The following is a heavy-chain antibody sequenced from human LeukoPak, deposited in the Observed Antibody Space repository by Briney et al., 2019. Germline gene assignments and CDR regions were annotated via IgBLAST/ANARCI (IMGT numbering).Heavy chain of an antibody. V-gene: IGHV3-21*01. D-gene: IGHD3-3*01. CDR2: ISSGSSYI. J-gene: IGHJ4*02. CDR3: ATRIITVFGVANDY. Sequence: PGRSLRLSCVASAFTFSNYNMNWVRQAPGKGLEWVSSISSGSSYINYADSVKGRFTISRDNAKNSLYLQMNSLRAEDTAVYYCATRIITVFGVANDYWGQGTLVTVSS. CDR1: AFTFSNYN.